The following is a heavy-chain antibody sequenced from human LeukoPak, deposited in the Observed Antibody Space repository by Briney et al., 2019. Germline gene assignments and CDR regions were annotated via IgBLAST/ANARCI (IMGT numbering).Heavy chain of an antibody. CDR3: SKGDGIAVAVPGDY. D-gene: IGHD6-19*01. V-gene: IGHV3-9*01. CDR1: GFTFDDYA. Sequence: GGSLRLSCAASGFTFDDYAMHWVRHAPGKGLEWVSGIGWNSGSIGYADSVKGRFTISRDNAKNSLYLQMNSLRAEDTALYYCSKGDGIAVAVPGDYWGQGTLVTVSS. J-gene: IGHJ4*02. CDR2: IGWNSGSI.